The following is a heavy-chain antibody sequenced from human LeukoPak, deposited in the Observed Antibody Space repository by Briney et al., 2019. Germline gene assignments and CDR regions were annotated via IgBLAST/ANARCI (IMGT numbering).Heavy chain of an antibody. CDR3: AKVPRLRQDYYFDY. V-gene: IGHV3-23*01. CDR1: GFTFSSYA. Sequence: GGSLRLSCAASGFTFSSYAMSWVRLAPGKGLEWVSAISGSGGSTYYADSVKGRFTISRDNSKNTLYLQMNSLRAEDTAVYYCAKVPRLRQDYYFDYWGQGTLVTVSS. D-gene: IGHD4-17*01. J-gene: IGHJ4*02. CDR2: ISGSGGST.